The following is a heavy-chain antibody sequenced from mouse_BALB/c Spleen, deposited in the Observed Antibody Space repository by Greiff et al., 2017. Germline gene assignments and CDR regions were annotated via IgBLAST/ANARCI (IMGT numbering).Heavy chain of an antibody. CDR3: ARSELGPYAMDY. J-gene: IGHJ4*01. D-gene: IGHD4-1*01. CDR1: GYSFTSYY. V-gene: IGHV1-66*01. CDR2: IFPGSGNT. Sequence: VQLQQSGPELVKPGASVKISCKASGYSFTSYYIHWVKQRPGQGLEWIGWIFPGSGNTKYNEKFKGKATLTADTSSSTAYMQLSSLTSEDSAVYFCARSELGPYAMDYWGQGTSVTVSS.